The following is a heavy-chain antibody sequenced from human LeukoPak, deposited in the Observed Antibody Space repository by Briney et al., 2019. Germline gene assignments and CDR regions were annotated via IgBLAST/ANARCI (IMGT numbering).Heavy chain of an antibody. J-gene: IGHJ4*02. CDR3: ARASYSSGWYRY. Sequence: ASVKVSCKASGYTFTSYDINWVRPATGQGLEWMGWMNPNSGNTGYAQKFQGRVTMTRNTSISTAYMELSSLRSEDTAVYYCARASYSSGWYRYWGQGTLVTVSS. CDR2: MNPNSGNT. D-gene: IGHD6-19*01. CDR1: GYTFTSYD. V-gene: IGHV1-8*01.